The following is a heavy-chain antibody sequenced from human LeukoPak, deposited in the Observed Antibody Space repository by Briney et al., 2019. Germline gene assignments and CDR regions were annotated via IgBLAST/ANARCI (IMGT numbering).Heavy chain of an antibody. CDR3: AREGRWGMKYYFDF. J-gene: IGHJ4*02. V-gene: IGHV4-59*11. Sequence: SETLSLTCNVSGGSLSSRYWSWVRQSPEKGLEWIGQIYHTGSTHYNPSLRSRFAISVDTSKNKLFLNVKSVTAADTAVYYCAREGRWGMKYYFDFWGQGTLVIVSS. D-gene: IGHD4-23*01. CDR1: GGSLSSRY. CDR2: IYHTGST.